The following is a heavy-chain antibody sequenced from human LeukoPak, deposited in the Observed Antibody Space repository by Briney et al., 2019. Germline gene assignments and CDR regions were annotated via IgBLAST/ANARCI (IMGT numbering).Heavy chain of an antibody. J-gene: IGHJ4*02. Sequence: SETLSLTCTVSGGSISSYYWSWIRQPPGKGLEWIGYIYYSGSTNYNPSLKSRVTISVDTSKNQFSLKLSSVTAADTAVYYCARVKGYGDYYFDYWGQGTLVTVSS. CDR1: GGSISSYY. D-gene: IGHD4-17*01. V-gene: IGHV4-59*12. CDR3: ARVKGYGDYYFDY. CDR2: IYYSGST.